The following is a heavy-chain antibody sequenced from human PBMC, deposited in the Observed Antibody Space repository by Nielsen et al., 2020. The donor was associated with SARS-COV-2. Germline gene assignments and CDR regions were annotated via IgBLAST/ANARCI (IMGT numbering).Heavy chain of an antibody. J-gene: IGHJ3*02. CDR3: VRGDIAVVPAAMFRGDDAFDI. CDR2: IYYSGSV. D-gene: IGHD2-2*01. Sequence: SETLSLTCTVSGGSISSGGFYWSWIRQHPGKGLEWIGYIYYSGSVSYNPSLRSRVTISVDTSKKHFSLKLTSVTAADTAVYFCVRGDIAVVPAAMFRGDDAFDIWGQGTMV. V-gene: IGHV4-39*02. CDR1: GGSISSGGFY.